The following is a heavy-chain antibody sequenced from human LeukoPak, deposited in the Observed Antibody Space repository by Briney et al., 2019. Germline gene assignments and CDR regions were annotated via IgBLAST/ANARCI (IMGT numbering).Heavy chain of an antibody. CDR1: GGSISSGGYS. D-gene: IGHD1-26*01. CDR3: ARGSIGGSYAPFDY. V-gene: IGHV4-31*03. CDR2: IYYSGST. J-gene: IGHJ4*02. Sequence: SQTLSLTCTVSGGSISSGGYSWSWIRQHPGKGLEWIGYIYYSGSTYYNPSLKSRVTISVDTSKNQFSLKLSSVTAADTAVYYCARGSIGGSYAPFDYWGQGTLVTVSS.